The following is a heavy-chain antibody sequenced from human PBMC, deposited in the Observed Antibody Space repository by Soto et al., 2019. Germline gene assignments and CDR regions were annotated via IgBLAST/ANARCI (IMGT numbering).Heavy chain of an antibody. CDR1: GYSISSGYY. Sequence: SETLSLTCAVSGYSISSGYYWGWIRQPPGKGLEWIGSIYHSGSTYYNPSLKSRVTISVDTSKNQFSLKLSSVTAADTAVYYCARGSTYNWFDPWGQGTLV. V-gene: IGHV4-38-2*01. D-gene: IGHD6-6*01. CDR2: IYHSGST. CDR3: ARGSTYNWFDP. J-gene: IGHJ5*02.